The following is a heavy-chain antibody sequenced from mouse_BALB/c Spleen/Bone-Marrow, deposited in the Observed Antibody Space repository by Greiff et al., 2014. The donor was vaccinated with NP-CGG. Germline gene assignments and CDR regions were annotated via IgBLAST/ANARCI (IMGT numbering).Heavy chain of an antibody. CDR2: IGPYYDGT. V-gene: IGHV1-39*01. Sequence: VHVKQSGPELEKPGASVKISCKASGYSFTGYNMNWVKQSNGKSLEWIGNIGPYYDGTSYNQKFKGKATLTVDKSSSTAYMQLKSLTSEDSAVYYCASTMITPFAYWGQGTLVTVSA. CDR3: ASTMITPFAY. J-gene: IGHJ3*01. CDR1: GYSFTGYN. D-gene: IGHD2-4*01.